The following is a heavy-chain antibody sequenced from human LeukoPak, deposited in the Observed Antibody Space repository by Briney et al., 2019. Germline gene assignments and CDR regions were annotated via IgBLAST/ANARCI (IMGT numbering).Heavy chain of an antibody. CDR2: MSSSSRTI. V-gene: IGHV3-48*01. Sequence: TGGSLRLSCAASGFTFSSYSMNWVRQAPGQGLEWVSYMSSSSRTIYYADSVKGRFTISRDNAKSSLYVQMNSLRAEDTAVYYCARDGDGYNPPVWGQGTLVTVSS. J-gene: IGHJ4*02. CDR3: ARDGDGYNPPV. CDR1: GFTFSSYS. D-gene: IGHD5-24*01.